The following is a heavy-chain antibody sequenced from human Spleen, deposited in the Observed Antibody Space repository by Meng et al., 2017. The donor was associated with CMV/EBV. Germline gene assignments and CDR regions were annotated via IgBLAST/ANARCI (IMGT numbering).Heavy chain of an antibody. Sequence: SETLSLTCAVYGGSFSGYYWSWIRQPPGKGLEWIGEINHSGSTNYNPSLKSRVTISLDTSKNQFSLKLSSVTAADTAVYYCARGAPQPQDFDYWGHGTLVTVSS. D-gene: IGHD1-1*01. CDR2: INHSGST. V-gene: IGHV4-34*01. CDR1: GGSFSGYY. J-gene: IGHJ4*01. CDR3: ARGAPQPQDFDY.